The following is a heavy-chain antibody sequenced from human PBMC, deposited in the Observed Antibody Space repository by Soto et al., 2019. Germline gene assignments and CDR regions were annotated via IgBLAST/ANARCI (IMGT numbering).Heavy chain of an antibody. Sequence: QAHLVQSGAEVRKPGASVKVSCQALEHTSTIYYIHWVRQARGQGLEWMGWINADSGDTTYAEDFRGRVTFTRDTSTSTFHMKLSRLRLDDTAMYFCATRDYDILTGYLHIWGQGTLITVSS. CDR2: INADSGDT. CDR3: ATRDYDILTGYLHI. J-gene: IGHJ1*01. D-gene: IGHD3-9*01. V-gene: IGHV1-2*02. CDR1: EHTSTIYY.